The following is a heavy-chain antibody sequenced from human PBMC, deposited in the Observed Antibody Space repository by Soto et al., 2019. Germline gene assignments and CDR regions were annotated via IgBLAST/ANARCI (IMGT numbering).Heavy chain of an antibody. CDR3: AQEVAAGNGYYGMDV. CDR1: GDXVSSNSCA. CDR2: TYYRSKWYN. Sequence: QXLSLTCAISGDXVSSNSCAWNWIRQSPSRGLEWLGRTYYRSKWYNDYSVSVKSRITINPDTSKNQFSLQLNSVTPEDTAVYYCAQEVAAGNGYYGMDVWGQGTTVTVSS. V-gene: IGHV6-1*01. D-gene: IGHD6-13*01. J-gene: IGHJ6*02.